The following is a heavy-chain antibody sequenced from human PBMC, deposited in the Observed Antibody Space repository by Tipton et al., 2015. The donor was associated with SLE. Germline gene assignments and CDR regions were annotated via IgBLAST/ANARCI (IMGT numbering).Heavy chain of an antibody. D-gene: IGHD4/OR15-4a*01. Sequence: LRLSCAVYGGSFSGYYWSWLRQSPGKGLEWIGEINHSGSTNYNPSLKSRVNISVDRSNNQFSLNLSSVTAADTAVYYCARERIEEYGGKENWIDPWGQGTLVTVSS. CDR2: INHSGST. V-gene: IGHV4-34*01. CDR1: GGSFSGYY. J-gene: IGHJ5*02. CDR3: ARERIEEYGGKENWIDP.